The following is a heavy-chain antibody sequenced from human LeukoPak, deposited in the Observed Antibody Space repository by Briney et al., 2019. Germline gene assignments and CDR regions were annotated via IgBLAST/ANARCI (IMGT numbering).Heavy chain of an antibody. CDR2: INHSGST. J-gene: IGHJ3*02. D-gene: IGHD2-21*01. CDR3: LTIVETDIDAFDI. Sequence: SEALSLTCAVYGGSFSGYYWSWIRQPPGKGLEWIGEINHSGSTNYNPSLKSRVTISVDTSKNQFSLKLSSVTVADTAVYYCLTIVETDIDAFDIWGQGTKVTVSS. V-gene: IGHV4-34*01. CDR1: GGSFSGYY.